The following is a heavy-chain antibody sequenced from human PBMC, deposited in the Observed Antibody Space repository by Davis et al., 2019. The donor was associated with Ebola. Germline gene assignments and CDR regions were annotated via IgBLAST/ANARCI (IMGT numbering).Heavy chain of an antibody. V-gene: IGHV3-23*01. D-gene: IGHD1-26*01. Sequence: GESLKISCAASGLTFSTYSMSWVRQAPGKGLEWVSTLGTSADAYHADSVKGRFTISRDNSKNTLYLQMNGLRVEDTAIYYCTKDTSNIWFDIWGQGTMVTVSS. J-gene: IGHJ3*02. CDR3: TKDTSNIWFDI. CDR1: GLTFSTYS. CDR2: LGTSADA.